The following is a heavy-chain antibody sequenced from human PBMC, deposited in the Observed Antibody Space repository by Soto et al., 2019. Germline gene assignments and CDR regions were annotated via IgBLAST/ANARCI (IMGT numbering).Heavy chain of an antibody. CDR1: GFTFSSYS. CDR2: ISGSSSST. V-gene: IGHV3-48*02. Sequence: EVQMVESGGGLVQPGGSLRLSCVVSGFTFSSYSVNWVRRAPGKGLEWVAYISGSSSSTYYADSVKGRVTISRDNVKNTLYLHMDSLRDEDTAFFYCARGAEVGDDECGFFDWNFDLWGRGTPVTVSS. CDR3: ARGAEVGDDECGFFDWNFDL. D-gene: IGHD4-17*01. J-gene: IGHJ2*01.